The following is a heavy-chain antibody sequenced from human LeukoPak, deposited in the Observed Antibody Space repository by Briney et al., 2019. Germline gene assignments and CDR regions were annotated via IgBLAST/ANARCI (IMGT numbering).Heavy chain of an antibody. CDR1: GFTFSSYA. Sequence: GRSLRLSCAASGFTFSSYAMHWVRQAPGKGLEWVAVISYDGSNKYYADSVKGRFTISRDNSKNTLYLQMNSLRAEDTAVYYCARSLYSGSYRVTYFDYWGQGTLVTVSS. D-gene: IGHD1-26*01. CDR3: ARSLYSGSYRVTYFDY. CDR2: ISYDGSNK. J-gene: IGHJ4*02. V-gene: IGHV3-30-3*01.